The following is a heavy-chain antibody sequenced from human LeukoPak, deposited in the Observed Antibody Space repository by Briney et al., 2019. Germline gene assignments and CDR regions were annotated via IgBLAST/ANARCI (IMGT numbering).Heavy chain of an antibody. CDR3: ASGSYYDY. CDR2: ISWNSGSI. CDR1: GFTFDDYA. Sequence: PGRSLRLSCAASGFTFDDYAMHWVRQAPGKGLEGVSGISWNSGSIGYADSVKGRFTISRDNAKNSLYLQMNSLRAEDTAVYYCASGSYYDYWGQGTLVTVSS. D-gene: IGHD1-26*01. V-gene: IGHV3-9*01. J-gene: IGHJ4*02.